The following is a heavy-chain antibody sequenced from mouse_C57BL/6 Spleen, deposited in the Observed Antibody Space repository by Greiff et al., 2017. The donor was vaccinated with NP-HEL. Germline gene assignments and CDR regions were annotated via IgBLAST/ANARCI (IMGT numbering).Heavy chain of an antibody. Sequence: VQLQQSGPELVKPGASVKISCKASGYAFSSSWMNWVKQRPGKGLEWIGRIYPGDGDTNYNGKFKGKATLTADKSSSTAYMQLSSLTSEDSAVYFCARSDKFITAYWGQGTLVTVSA. CDR1: GYAFSSSW. V-gene: IGHV1-82*01. CDR2: IYPGDGDT. D-gene: IGHD1-1*01. J-gene: IGHJ3*01. CDR3: ARSDKFITAY.